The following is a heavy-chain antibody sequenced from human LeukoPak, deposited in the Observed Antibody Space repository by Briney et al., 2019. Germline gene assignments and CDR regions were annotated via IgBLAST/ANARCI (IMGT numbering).Heavy chain of an antibody. CDR3: VRDMIAAAGTGA. Sequence: ASVKVSCEASGYTFTGYYMHWVRQAPGQGLEWMGWINPKSGGTNYAQNFQGRVTMTSDTSISTAYMEPSGLRFDDRAVYYCVRDMIAAAGTGAWGQGTLVTVSS. CDR1: GYTFTGYY. D-gene: IGHD6-13*01. J-gene: IGHJ5*02. CDR2: INPKSGGT. V-gene: IGHV1-2*02.